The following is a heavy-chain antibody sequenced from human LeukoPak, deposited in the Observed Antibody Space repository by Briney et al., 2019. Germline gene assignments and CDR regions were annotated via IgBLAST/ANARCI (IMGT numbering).Heavy chain of an antibody. D-gene: IGHD2-15*01. CDR1: GASFNIYY. J-gene: IGHJ2*01. CDR3: ARGGFSGGILRYFDL. CDR2: IYCSGST. Sequence: SETLSLTCTVSGASFNIYYWSWIRQPPGKGLEWIEYIYCSGSTNYNPSLKSRVTISVDTSKNQLSRKLRSVTAADTAVYYCARGGFSGGILRYFDLWGRGTLVTVSS. V-gene: IGHV4-59*01.